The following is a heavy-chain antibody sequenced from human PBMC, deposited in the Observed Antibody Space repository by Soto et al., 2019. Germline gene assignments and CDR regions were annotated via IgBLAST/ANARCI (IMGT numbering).Heavy chain of an antibody. J-gene: IGHJ4*02. V-gene: IGHV3-23*01. CDR3: AKDNYYDATGGYYDY. CDR2: ISGSGGST. Sequence: PGGSLRLSCAASGITFSSYAMSWVRQAPGKGLEWVSGISGSGGSTYYADSVKGRFTVSRDNPKDTLYLQLNSLRAEDTAVYYCAKDNYYDATGGYYDYWGQGTLVTVSS. CDR1: GITFSSYA. D-gene: IGHD3-22*01.